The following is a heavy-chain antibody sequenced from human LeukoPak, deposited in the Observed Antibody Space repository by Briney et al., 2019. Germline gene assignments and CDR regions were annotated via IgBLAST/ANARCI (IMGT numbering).Heavy chain of an antibody. CDR3: ARENKWELQSHFDY. V-gene: IGHV4-59*01. J-gene: IGHJ4*02. CDR1: GGSISSYY. Sequence: PSETLSLICTVSGGSISSYYWSWIRQPPGKGLEWIGYIYYSGSTNYNPSLKSRVTISVDTSKNQFSLKLSSVTAADTAVYYCARENKWELQSHFDYWGQGTLVTVSS. D-gene: IGHD1-26*01. CDR2: IYYSGST.